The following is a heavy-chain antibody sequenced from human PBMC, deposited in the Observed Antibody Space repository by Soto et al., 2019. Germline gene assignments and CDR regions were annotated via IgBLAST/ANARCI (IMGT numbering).Heavy chain of an antibody. D-gene: IGHD5-12*01. Sequence: SETLSLTCTVSGGSISSGGYYWSWIRQHPGKGLEWTGYIYYSGSTYYNPSLKSRVTISVDTSKNQFSLKLNSVTAADAAVYYCARPGVGDTYSGYVNGAFDIWGQGTMVTVSS. CDR2: IYYSGST. J-gene: IGHJ3*02. CDR3: ARPGVGDTYSGYVNGAFDI. V-gene: IGHV4-31*03. CDR1: GGSISSGGYY.